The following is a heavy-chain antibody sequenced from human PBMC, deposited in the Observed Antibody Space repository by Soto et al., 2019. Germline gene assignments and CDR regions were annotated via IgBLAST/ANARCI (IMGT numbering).Heavy chain of an antibody. CDR1: GFTFSSYA. D-gene: IGHD5-12*01. Sequence: GESLKISCAASGFTFSSYAMHWVRQAPGKGLEWVAVISYDGSNKYYADSVKGRFTISRDNSKNTLYLQMNSLRAEDTAVYYCARGSRAYSVHDAFDIWGQGTMVTVSS. V-gene: IGHV3-30-3*01. CDR2: ISYDGSNK. CDR3: ARGSRAYSVHDAFDI. J-gene: IGHJ3*02.